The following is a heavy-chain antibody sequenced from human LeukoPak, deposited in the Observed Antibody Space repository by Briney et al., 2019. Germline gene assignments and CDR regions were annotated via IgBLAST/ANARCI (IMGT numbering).Heavy chain of an antibody. CDR3: AKDLQITMVRGVIITTYAFDI. CDR1: GFTFSSYA. Sequence: GGSLRLSCAASGFTFSSYAMSWVRQAPGKGLEWVSAISGSGGSTYYADSVKGRFTISRDNSKNTLYLQMNSLRAEDTAVYYCAKDLQITMVRGVIITTYAFDIWGQGTMVTVS. J-gene: IGHJ3*02. V-gene: IGHV3-23*01. CDR2: ISGSGGST. D-gene: IGHD3-10*01.